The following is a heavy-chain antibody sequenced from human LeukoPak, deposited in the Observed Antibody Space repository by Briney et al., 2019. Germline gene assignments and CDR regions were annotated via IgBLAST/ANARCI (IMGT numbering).Heavy chain of an antibody. CDR2: ISSSSSYI. CDR3: ARSYDFWSGSVDY. D-gene: IGHD3-3*01. J-gene: IGHJ4*02. CDR1: GFTFSSYS. Sequence: GGSLRLSCAASGFTFSSYSMNWVRQAPGKGLEWVSSISSSSSYIYYADSVKGRFTISRDNAKNSLYLQMNSLRAEDTAVYYCARSYDFWSGSVDYLGQGTLVTVSS. V-gene: IGHV3-21*01.